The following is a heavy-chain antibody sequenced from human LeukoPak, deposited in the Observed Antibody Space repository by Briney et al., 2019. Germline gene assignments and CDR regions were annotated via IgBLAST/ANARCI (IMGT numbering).Heavy chain of an antibody. V-gene: IGHV1-2*02. J-gene: IGHJ4*02. CDR1: GYTFTGYY. CDR3: ARGSSGYYPREGVDY. CDR2: INPNSGGT. D-gene: IGHD3-22*01. Sequence: GASVKVSCKASGYTFTGYYMHWVRQAPGQGLEWMGWINPNSGGTNYAQKFQGRVTMTRDTSISTAYMELSRLRSDDTAVYYCARGSSGYYPREGVDYWGQGTLVTVSS.